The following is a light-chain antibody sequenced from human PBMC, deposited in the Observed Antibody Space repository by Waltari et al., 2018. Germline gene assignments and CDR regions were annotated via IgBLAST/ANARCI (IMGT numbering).Light chain of an antibody. V-gene: IGLV2-8*01. Sequence: QSALTQPPSASGSAGQSVTISCTGTSSDLGGYNFVSWYQQHPGKVPTLIISEVNKRPPGVPDRFSGSKSGNTASLTVSGLQAEDEADYYCSSYAGTKNPYVFGTGTKVTVL. J-gene: IGLJ1*01. CDR3: SSYAGTKNPYV. CDR1: SSDLGGYNF. CDR2: EVN.